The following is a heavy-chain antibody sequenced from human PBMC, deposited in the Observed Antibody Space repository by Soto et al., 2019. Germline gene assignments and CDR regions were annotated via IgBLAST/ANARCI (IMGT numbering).Heavy chain of an antibody. V-gene: IGHV1-18*01. CDR2: ISAYNGNT. CDR3: ARGGVACRGGNCPRSWFGP. D-gene: IGHD2-15*01. Sequence: ASVKVSCKASGYTFTNYGISWVRQAPGQGLEWMGWISAYNGNTNYAQKLQGRVTMTTDTSTSTAYMELRSLRSDDTAVHYCARGGVACRGGNCPRSWFGPWGQGTLVTVSS. J-gene: IGHJ5*02. CDR1: GYTFTNYG.